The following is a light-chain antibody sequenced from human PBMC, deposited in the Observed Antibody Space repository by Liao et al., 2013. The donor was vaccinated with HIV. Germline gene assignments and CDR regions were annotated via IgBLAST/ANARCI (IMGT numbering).Light chain of an antibody. CDR3: QVWDSSYNHVV. Sequence: SYELTQPPSVSVAPGKTATITCGGDNIGSKSVHWYQQKPGQAPVLVIYYDSDRPSGIPERFSGSKSGDTATLTISRVEAGDEADYYCQVWDSSYNHVVFGGGTKLTVL. V-gene: IGLV3-21*01. CDR2: YDS. CDR1: NIGSKS. J-gene: IGLJ2*01.